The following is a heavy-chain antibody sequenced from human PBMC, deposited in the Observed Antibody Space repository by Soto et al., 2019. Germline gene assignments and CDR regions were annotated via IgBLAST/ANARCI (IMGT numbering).Heavy chain of an antibody. J-gene: IGHJ4*02. CDR3: GRESLDDSP. Sequence: SETLSLTCTVSGGSMRSYYWSWIRQPPGKGLEWIGNVYNSETTNYNPSVKSRVTMSEDTPRNQFSLTLTSVTAADTAVYYCGRESLDDSPWGPGTLVTVSS. CDR1: GGSMRSYY. D-gene: IGHD1-1*01. V-gene: IGHV4-4*08. CDR2: VYNSETT.